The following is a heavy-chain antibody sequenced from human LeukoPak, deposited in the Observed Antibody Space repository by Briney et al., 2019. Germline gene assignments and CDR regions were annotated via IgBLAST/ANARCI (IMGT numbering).Heavy chain of an antibody. CDR1: GFTFSSYG. D-gene: IGHD3-10*01. J-gene: IGHJ4*02. Sequence: PGGSLRLSCAASGFTFSSYGMHWVRQAPGKGLVWVSRINGDGSSTSYADSVKGRFTISRDNAKNTLYLQMNSLRAEDTAVYYCARDPYGSGSFWGQGTLVTVSS. V-gene: IGHV3-74*01. CDR2: INGDGSST. CDR3: ARDPYGSGSF.